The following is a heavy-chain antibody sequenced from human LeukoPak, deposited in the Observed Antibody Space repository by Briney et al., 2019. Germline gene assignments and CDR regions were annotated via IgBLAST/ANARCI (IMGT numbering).Heavy chain of an antibody. CDR1: GGSISSYY. CDR2: IYYSGST. V-gene: IGHV4-59*01. CDR3: ARGFTIFGVVTPDYYYYYMDV. Sequence: PSETLSLTCTVSGGSISSYYWSWIRQPPGKGLEWIGYIYYSGSTNYNPSLKSRVTISVDTSKNQFSLKLSSVTAADTAVYYCARGFTIFGVVTPDYYYYYMDVWGKGTTVTVSS. J-gene: IGHJ6*03. D-gene: IGHD3-3*01.